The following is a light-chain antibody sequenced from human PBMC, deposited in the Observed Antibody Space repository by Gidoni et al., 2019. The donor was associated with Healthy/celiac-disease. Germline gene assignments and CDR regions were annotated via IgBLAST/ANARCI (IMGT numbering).Light chain of an antibody. CDR3: QQRSNWPT. J-gene: IGKJ5*01. V-gene: IGKV3-11*01. Sequence: EIVLTQSPATLSLSPGDRATLSCRASQRVSSYLAWYQQKPGQAPRLLIYDASNRATGIPARFSGSGSGTDFTLTISSLEPEDFAVYYCQQRSNWPTFGQGTRLEIK. CDR1: QRVSSY. CDR2: DAS.